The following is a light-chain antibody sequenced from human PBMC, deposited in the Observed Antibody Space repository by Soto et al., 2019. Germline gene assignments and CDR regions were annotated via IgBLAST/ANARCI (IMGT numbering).Light chain of an antibody. J-gene: IGKJ2*01. V-gene: IGKV3-11*01. CDR1: QSVXNY. Sequence: EIVLTQSTATLSLSPGERAALSCRASQSVXNYFDWYQQKPGQAPRPLSAXASSKATVIPARFSGSGCGTDFTITISSLEAEDVAVYCCQQRSNWPTFGQGTKVDIK. CDR2: XAS. CDR3: QQRSNWPT.